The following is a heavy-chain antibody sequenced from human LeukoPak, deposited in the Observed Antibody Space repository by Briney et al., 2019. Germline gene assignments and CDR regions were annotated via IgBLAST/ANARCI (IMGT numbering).Heavy chain of an antibody. CDR2: IYYSGST. V-gene: IGHV4-59*01. CDR1: GGSISSYY. J-gene: IGHJ5*02. CDR3: ARGPTVPGRLNWFDP. Sequence: SETLSLTCTVSGGSISSYYWSWIRQPPGKGLEWIGYIYYSGSTNYNPSLKSRVTISVDTSKNQFSLKLSSVTAADTAVYYCARGPTVPGRLNWFDPWGQGTLVTVSS. D-gene: IGHD4-11*01.